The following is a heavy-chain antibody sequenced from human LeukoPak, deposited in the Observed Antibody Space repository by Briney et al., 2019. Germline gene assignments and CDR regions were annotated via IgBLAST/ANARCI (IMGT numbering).Heavy chain of an antibody. V-gene: IGHV1-2*06. CDR1: GYTFTGYY. CDR2: INPNSGGT. CDR3: ARESRYSGYDRSFDY. J-gene: IGHJ4*02. Sequence: ASVKVSCQASGYTFTGYYMHWVRQAPGQGLEWMGRINPNSGGTNYAQKFQGRVTMTRDTSISTAYMELSRLRSDDTAVYYCARESRYSGYDRSFDYWGQGTLVTVSS. D-gene: IGHD5-12*01.